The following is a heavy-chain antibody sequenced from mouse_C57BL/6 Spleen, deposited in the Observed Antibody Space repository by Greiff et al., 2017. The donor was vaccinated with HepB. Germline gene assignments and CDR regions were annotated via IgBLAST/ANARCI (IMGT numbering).Heavy chain of an antibody. J-gene: IGHJ3*01. CDR3: ARYGNLAWFAY. CDR1: GYTFTSYW. CDR2: IDPSDSYT. D-gene: IGHD2-1*01. V-gene: IGHV1-69*01. Sequence: QVQLQQPGAELVMPGASVKLSCKASGYTFTSYWMHWVKQRPGQGLEWIGEIDPSDSYTNYNQKFKGKSTLTVDKSSSTAYMQLSSLTSEDSAFYYCARYGNLAWFAYWGQGTLVTVSA.